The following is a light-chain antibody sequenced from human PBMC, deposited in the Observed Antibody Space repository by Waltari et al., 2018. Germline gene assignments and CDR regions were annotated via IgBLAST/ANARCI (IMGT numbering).Light chain of an antibody. V-gene: IGKV1-39*01. CDR1: ERIGTY. Sequence: DIQMTQSPSSLSASVGDRVTITCRASERIGTYLNWYQQKPGKAPNLLIYAVSNLPSAVPSRFSASGSERDFSLIISRLQPEHSATYYWQQSYAIPLAFGQGTKVEIK. J-gene: IGKJ1*01. CDR2: AVS. CDR3: QQSYAIPLA.